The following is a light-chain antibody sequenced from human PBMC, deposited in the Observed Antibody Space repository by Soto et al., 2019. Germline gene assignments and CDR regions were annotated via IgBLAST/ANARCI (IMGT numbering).Light chain of an antibody. CDR2: GAS. CDR1: QSVNSRY. J-gene: IGKJ3*01. Sequence: EIVLTQSPGTLSLSPGERATLSCRASQSVNSRYLAWYQQKPGQAPRLLIYGASSRATGIPDRFSGSVSGTDFSLTISRLEPEDFAVYYCPQYTLSRFTFGPGTKVDIK. V-gene: IGKV3-20*01. CDR3: PQYTLSRFT.